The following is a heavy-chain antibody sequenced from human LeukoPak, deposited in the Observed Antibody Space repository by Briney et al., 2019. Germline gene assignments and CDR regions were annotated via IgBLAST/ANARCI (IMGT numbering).Heavy chain of an antibody. J-gene: IGHJ1*01. Sequence: GGSLRLSCAASGFTFSSYAMSWVRQAPGKGLEWVAFIRYDGSNKYYADSVKGRFTISRDNSKNTLYLQMNSLRAEDTAVYYCAKAPGGYGEYFQHWGQGTLVTVSS. CDR1: GFTFSSYA. CDR3: AKAPGGYGEYFQH. D-gene: IGHD3-16*01. CDR2: IRYDGSNK. V-gene: IGHV3-30*02.